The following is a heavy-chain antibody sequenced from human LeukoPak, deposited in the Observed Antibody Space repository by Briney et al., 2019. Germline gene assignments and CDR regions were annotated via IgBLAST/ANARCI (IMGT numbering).Heavy chain of an antibody. CDR2: ISSSSSTI. Sequence: GGSLRLSCAASGFTFSSYSMNWVRQAPGKGLEWVSYISSSSSTIYYADSVKGRFTISRDNAKDSLYLQMNSLRAEDTAVYYCARGSSGYYSPGWDIWGQGTMVSVS. V-gene: IGHV3-48*01. D-gene: IGHD3-22*01. CDR3: ARGSSGYYSPGWDI. J-gene: IGHJ3*02. CDR1: GFTFSSYS.